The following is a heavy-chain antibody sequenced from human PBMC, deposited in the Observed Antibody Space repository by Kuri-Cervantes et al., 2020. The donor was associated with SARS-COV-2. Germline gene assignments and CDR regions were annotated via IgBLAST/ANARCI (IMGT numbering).Heavy chain of an antibody. CDR1: GYTFTSYA. D-gene: IGHD6-6*01. J-gene: IGHJ6*02. Sequence: ASVKVSCKASGYTFTSYAMHWVRQAPGQRLEWMGWINAGNGNTKYSQKFQGRVTITRDTSASTAYMELSSLRSEDTAVYYCATNIAARPDYYGMDVWGQGTTVTVSS. V-gene: IGHV1-3*01. CDR3: ATNIAARPDYYGMDV. CDR2: INAGNGNT.